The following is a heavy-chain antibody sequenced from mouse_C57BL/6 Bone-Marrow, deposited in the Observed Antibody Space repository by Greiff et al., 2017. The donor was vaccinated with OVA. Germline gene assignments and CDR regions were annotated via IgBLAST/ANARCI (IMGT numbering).Heavy chain of an antibody. CDR2: INPDSSTI. J-gene: IGHJ1*03. D-gene: IGHD1-1*01. CDR3: ARRTTPVYFDV. CDR1: GVDFSRYW. V-gene: IGHV4-1*01. Sequence: GVDFSRYWMSWVRRAPGKGLEWIGEINPDSSTINYAPSLKDKFIISRDNAKNTLYLQMSKVRSEDTALYYCARRTTPVYFDVWGTGTTVTVSS.